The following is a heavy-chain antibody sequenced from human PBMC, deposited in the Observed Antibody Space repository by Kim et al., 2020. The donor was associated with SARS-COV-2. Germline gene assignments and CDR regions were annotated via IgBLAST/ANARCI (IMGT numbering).Heavy chain of an antibody. V-gene: IGHV1-18*01. CDR1: GYTFTSYG. Sequence: ASVKVSCKASGYTFTSYGISWVRQAPGQGLEWMGWISAYNGNTNYAQKLQGRVTMTTDTSTSTAYMELRSLRSDDTAVYYCARDPETFGVAGTDYWGQGTLVTVSS. J-gene: IGHJ4*02. D-gene: IGHD6-19*01. CDR2: ISAYNGNT. CDR3: ARDPETFGVAGTDY.